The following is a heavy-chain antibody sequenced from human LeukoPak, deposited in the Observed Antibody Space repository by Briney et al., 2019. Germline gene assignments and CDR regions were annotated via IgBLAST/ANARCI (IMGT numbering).Heavy chain of an antibody. CDR1: GDSISSSTYY. CDR2: IYYSGST. D-gene: IGHD1-1*01. V-gene: IGHV4-39*01. J-gene: IGHJ4*02. CDR3: ARLDYNFGTN. Sequence: SETQSLTCTVSGDSISSSTYYWGWIRQPPGKGLEWIGNIYYSGSTYYNPSPKSRVTISIDTSKNQFSLKLSSVTAADTAFYYCARLDYNFGTNWGQGALVTVSP.